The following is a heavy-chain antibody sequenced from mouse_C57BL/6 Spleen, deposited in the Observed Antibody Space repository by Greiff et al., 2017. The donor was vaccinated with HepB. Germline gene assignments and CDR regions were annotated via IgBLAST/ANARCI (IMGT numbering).Heavy chain of an antibody. CDR1: GFTFTDYY. V-gene: IGHV7-3*01. J-gene: IGHJ4*01. CDR3: ASRNWPYYAMDS. Sequence: EVQVVESGGGLVQPGGSLSLSCAASGFTFTDYYMSWVRQPPGKALEWLGFIRNKANGYTTEYSASVKGRFTISRDNSQSILYLQMNALRAEDSPTYSCASRNWPYYAMDSWVKEPQSPSPQ. CDR2: IRNKANGYTT. D-gene: IGHD4-1*02.